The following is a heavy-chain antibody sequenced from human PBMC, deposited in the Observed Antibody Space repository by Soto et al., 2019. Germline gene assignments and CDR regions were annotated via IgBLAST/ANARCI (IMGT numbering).Heavy chain of an antibody. D-gene: IGHD6-13*01. Sequence: VRQAPGKGLEWVSAISGSGGSTYYADSVKGRVTISRDNSKNTLYLQMNNLRAEDTAVYYCAKVRYRSSWYGRDYFDYWGQGTLVTVSS. J-gene: IGHJ4*02. CDR2: ISGSGGST. CDR3: AKVRYRSSWYGRDYFDY. V-gene: IGHV3-23*01.